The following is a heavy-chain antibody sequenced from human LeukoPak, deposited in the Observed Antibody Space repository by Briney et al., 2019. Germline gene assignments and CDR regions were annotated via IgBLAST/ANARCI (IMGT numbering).Heavy chain of an antibody. V-gene: IGHV3-15*01. CDR2: IKTKADGGTT. CDR1: GFTFSNAW. J-gene: IGHJ4*02. D-gene: IGHD6-19*01. Sequence: GGSLRLSCAASGFTFSNAWMSWVHQAPGKGLEWVGRIKTKADGGTTDYAAPVKGRFTNSRDDSKNTLYLQMNRLKTEDTAVYYCTTAAGPFDHWGQGTLVTVSS. CDR3: TTAAGPFDH.